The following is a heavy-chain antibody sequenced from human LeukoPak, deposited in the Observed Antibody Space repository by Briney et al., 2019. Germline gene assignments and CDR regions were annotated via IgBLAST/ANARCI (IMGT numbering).Heavy chain of an antibody. J-gene: IGHJ4*02. V-gene: IGHV1-18*01. CDR3: ASGELVPGLWVSLDY. CDR2: ISAYNGNT. CDR1: GYTFTSYG. D-gene: IGHD6-13*01. Sequence: ASVKVSCKASGYTFTSYGISWVRQAPGQGLEWMGWISAYNGNTNYAQELQGRVTMTTDTSTSTAYMELRSLRSDDTAAYYCASGELVPGLWVSLDYWGQGTLVTVSS.